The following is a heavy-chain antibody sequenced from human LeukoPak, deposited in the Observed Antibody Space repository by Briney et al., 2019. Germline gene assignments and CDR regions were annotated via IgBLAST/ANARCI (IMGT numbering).Heavy chain of an antibody. CDR2: INPNSGGT. Sequence: ASVKVSCRASGYTFTGYYMHWVRQAPGQGLEWMGWINPNSGGTNYAQKFQGRVTMTRDTSISTAYMELSRLRSDDTAVYYCARGLSTYSTSGNWFDPWGQGTLVTVSS. CDR3: ARGLSTYSTSGNWFDP. J-gene: IGHJ5*02. CDR1: GYTFTGYY. V-gene: IGHV1-2*02. D-gene: IGHD6-6*01.